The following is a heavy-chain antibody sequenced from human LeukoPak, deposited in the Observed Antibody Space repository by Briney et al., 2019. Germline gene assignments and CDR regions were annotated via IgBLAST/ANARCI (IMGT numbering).Heavy chain of an antibody. CDR3: ARASSSWYGDAFDI. CDR1: GGTFSSYG. CDR2: ISAYNGNT. D-gene: IGHD6-13*01. V-gene: IGHV1-18*01. J-gene: IGHJ3*02. Sequence: ASVKVSCKASGGTFSSYGISWVRQAPGQGLEWMGWISAYNGNTNYAQKLQGRVTMTTDTSTSTAYMELRSLRSDDTAVYYCARASSSWYGDAFDIWGQGTMVTVSS.